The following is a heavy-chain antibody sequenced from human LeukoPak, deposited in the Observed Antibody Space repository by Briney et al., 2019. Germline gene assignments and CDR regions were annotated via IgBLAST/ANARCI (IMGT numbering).Heavy chain of an antibody. CDR2: IRGTGGST. J-gene: IGHJ4*02. Sequence: GSLRLSCAASGFTFSSYAMDWVRQAPGKGLEWVSGIRGTGGSTFYADSVKGRFTISRDNSKNTLYLQMNSLRAEDTAVYYCTKDLAVADYWGQGTLVTVSS. D-gene: IGHD6-19*01. CDR3: TKDLAVADY. V-gene: IGHV3-23*01. CDR1: GFTFSSYA.